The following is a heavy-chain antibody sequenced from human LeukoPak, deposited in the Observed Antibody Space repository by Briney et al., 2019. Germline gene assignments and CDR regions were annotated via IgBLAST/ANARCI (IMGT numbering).Heavy chain of an antibody. CDR1: GFTVSSNY. Sequence: GGSLRLSCAASGFTVSSNYMSWVRQAPGKGLEWVSVIYSGGSTYYADSVKGRFTISRDNSKNTLYLQMNSLRAEDTAVYYCARGRVQLERTKFDYWGQGTLVTVSS. CDR2: IYSGGST. CDR3: ARGRVQLERTKFDY. D-gene: IGHD1-1*01. V-gene: IGHV3-66*01. J-gene: IGHJ4*02.